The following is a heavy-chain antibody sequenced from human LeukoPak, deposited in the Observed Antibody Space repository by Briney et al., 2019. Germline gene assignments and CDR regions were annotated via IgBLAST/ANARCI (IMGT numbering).Heavy chain of an antibody. CDR1: GGSISGHY. D-gene: IGHD3-22*01. J-gene: IGHJ3*02. V-gene: IGHV4-59*07. CDR3: ATDSSGYTEAFDI. CDR2: ICYNGNT. Sequence: SDTLTLTCTVSGGSISGHYWSWIRLPPGKGLEWIGYICYNGNTYYHPSLKSRLTISLDTSKNQFSLNLSSVTAADTAVYFCATDSSGYTEAFDIWGQGTMVAVSS.